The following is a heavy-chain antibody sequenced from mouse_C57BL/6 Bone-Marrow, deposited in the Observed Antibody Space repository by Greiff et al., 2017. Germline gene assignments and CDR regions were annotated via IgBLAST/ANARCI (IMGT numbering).Heavy chain of an antibody. CDR2: INPSNGGT. Sequence: QVQLQQPGPELVKPGASVKLSCKASGYTFTSYWMHWVKQRHGQGLEWIGNINPSNGGTNYNEKFKSKATLTVDKSSSTAYRRLSSLTSGDSAVYYCARGADSSIPLYAMDYWGQRTSVTVSS. CDR1: GYTFTSYW. J-gene: IGHJ4*01. D-gene: IGHD1-1*01. CDR3: ARGADSSIPLYAMDY. V-gene: IGHV1-53*01.